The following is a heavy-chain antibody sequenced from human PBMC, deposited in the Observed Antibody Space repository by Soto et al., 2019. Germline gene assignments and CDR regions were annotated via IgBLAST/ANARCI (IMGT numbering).Heavy chain of an antibody. V-gene: IGHV3-23*01. CDR2: ISATGATT. CDR1: GFTFSDYA. CDR3: AKGRKSTEKDIAVMLAAASSIQH. Sequence: EVQLLESGGGLVQPGGSLRLSCVASGFTFSDYAMTWVRQAPGKGLEWVSVISATGATTYYADSVRGRFTISRDNSKNTLNLQMNDLRVEDKAVIYCAKGRKSTEKDIAVMLAAASSIQHWGQGTLVTVSS. J-gene: IGHJ1*01. D-gene: IGHD2-15*01.